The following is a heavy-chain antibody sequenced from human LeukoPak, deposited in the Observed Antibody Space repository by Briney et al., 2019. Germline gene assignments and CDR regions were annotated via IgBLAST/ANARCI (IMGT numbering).Heavy chain of an antibody. CDR1: GGTYSSYA. D-gene: IGHD6-13*01. J-gene: IGHJ5*02. Sequence: ASVKVSCKASGGTYSSYAISWVRQAPGQGLEWMGRIIPILGIANYAQKFQGRVTITADKSTSTAYMELSSLRSEDTAVYYCAREHRTDSSSWYGGWFDPWGQGTLVTVSS. V-gene: IGHV1-69*04. CDR2: IIPILGIA. CDR3: AREHRTDSSSWYGGWFDP.